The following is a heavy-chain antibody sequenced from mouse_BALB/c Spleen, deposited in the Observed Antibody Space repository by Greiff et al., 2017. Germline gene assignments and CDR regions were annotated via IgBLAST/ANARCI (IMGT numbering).Heavy chain of an antibody. D-gene: IGHD4-1*01. CDR1: GFTFSSFG. CDR3: ATGTPDY. V-gene: IGHV5-17*02. CDR2: ISSGSSTI. J-gene: IGHJ2*01. Sequence: EVKLVESGGGLVQPGGSRKLSCAASGFTFSSFGMHWVRQAPEKGLEWVAYISSGSSTIYYADTVKGRFTISRDNPKNTLFLQMTSLRSEDTAMYYCATGTPDYWGQGTTLTVSS.